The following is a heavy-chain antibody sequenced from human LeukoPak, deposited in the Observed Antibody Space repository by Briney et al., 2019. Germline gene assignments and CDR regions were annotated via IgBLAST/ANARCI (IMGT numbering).Heavy chain of an antibody. J-gene: IGHJ3*02. CDR2: TDKDGSED. V-gene: IGHV3-7*03. D-gene: IGHD3-22*01. CDR1: GFTFSNYW. Sequence: GGSLRLSCAASGFTFSNYWMDWVRQAPGKGLEWVANTDKDGSEDYYVDSVKGRFTISRDNAKNSLYLQMNSLRAEDTAVYYCAGSSGPYDAFDIWGQGTMVTVSS. CDR3: AGSSGPYDAFDI.